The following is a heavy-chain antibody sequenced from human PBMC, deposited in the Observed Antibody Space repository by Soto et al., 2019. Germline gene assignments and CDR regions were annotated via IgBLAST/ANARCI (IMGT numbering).Heavy chain of an antibody. Sequence: QVQLVQSGAEVKKPGSSVKVSCKASGGTFSSYAISWVRQAPGQGLEWMGGIIPIFGTANYAQKFQGRVTTTADDSTSTAYMELSSLRSEDTAVYYCTSDIVVVPAAISGHYGMDVWGQGTTVTVSS. D-gene: IGHD2-2*02. CDR1: GGTFSSYA. V-gene: IGHV1-69*01. CDR2: IIPIFGTA. CDR3: TSDIVVVPAAISGHYGMDV. J-gene: IGHJ6*02.